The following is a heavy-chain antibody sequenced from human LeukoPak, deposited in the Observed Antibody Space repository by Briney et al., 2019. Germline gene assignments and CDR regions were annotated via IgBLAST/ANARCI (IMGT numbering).Heavy chain of an antibody. Sequence: GGSLRLSCAASGFTFNNYAIHWVRQAPGKGLEWVAVISYDGSNKYYADSVKGRFTISRDNSKNTLYLQMNSLRVGDTALYYCARDSEKWLLLHTSLDYWGQGTLVTVSS. J-gene: IGHJ4*02. CDR3: ARDSEKWLLLHTSLDY. D-gene: IGHD3-22*01. CDR2: ISYDGSNK. CDR1: GFTFNNYA. V-gene: IGHV3-30*04.